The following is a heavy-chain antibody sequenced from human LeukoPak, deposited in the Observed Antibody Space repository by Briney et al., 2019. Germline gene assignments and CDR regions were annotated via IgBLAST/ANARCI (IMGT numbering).Heavy chain of an antibody. J-gene: IGHJ4*02. V-gene: IGHV3-48*03. CDR3: AREIIGRCSGWCTVDY. Sequence: GGSLRLSCAASGFTFSNYKMNWVRQAPGKGLEWVSYISSSGSGGDTYYADSVKGRFTISRDNSKNTVHLQMNSLRVEDTAIYYCAREIIGRCSGWCTVDYWGQGTLVTVSS. CDR1: GFTFSNYK. CDR2: ISSSGSGGDT. D-gene: IGHD6-19*01.